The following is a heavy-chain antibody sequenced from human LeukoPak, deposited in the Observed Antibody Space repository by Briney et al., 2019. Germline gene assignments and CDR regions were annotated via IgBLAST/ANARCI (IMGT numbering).Heavy chain of an antibody. CDR3: AKEISPMSYDNSGYYLDMAFDI. D-gene: IGHD3-22*01. CDR2: ISGSGGST. J-gene: IGHJ3*02. CDR1: GFTFSSYA. Sequence: GGSLRLSCAASGFTFSSYAMSWVRQAPGKGLEWASAISGSGGSTYYADSVKGRFTISRDNSKNTLYLQMNSLRAEDTAVYHCAKEISPMSYDNSGYYLDMAFDIWGQGTMVTVSS. V-gene: IGHV3-23*01.